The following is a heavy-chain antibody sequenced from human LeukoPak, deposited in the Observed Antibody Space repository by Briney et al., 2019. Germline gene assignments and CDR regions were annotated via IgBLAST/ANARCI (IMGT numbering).Heavy chain of an antibody. Sequence: SGTLSLTCGVSGGSITNTNYWTWVRQPPGKGLEWIGEVSLQGSTNYNPSLMGRVAIAVDTSENHISLQLTSVTAADTAVYYCARGGGYSGYDFGYWGQGTLVTVSS. CDR2: VSLQGST. V-gene: IGHV4-4*02. CDR3: ARGGGYSGYDFGY. CDR1: GGSITNTNY. D-gene: IGHD5-12*01. J-gene: IGHJ4*02.